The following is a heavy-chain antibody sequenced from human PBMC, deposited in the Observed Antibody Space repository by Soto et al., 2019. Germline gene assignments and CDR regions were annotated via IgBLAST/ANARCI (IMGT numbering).Heavy chain of an antibody. CDR3: ARDPDIFDY. CDR1: GYTFTSYG. V-gene: IGHV1-18*01. CDR2: ISGYNGNK. Sequence: QVQLVQSGAEVKKPGASVKVSCKASGYTFTSYGISWGRQAPGQGLERMGWISGYNGNKKNAQKLQGRVTMTTDTYTSTAYRELRSLRSADTAVYYCARDPDIFDYWGQGTLVTVSS. J-gene: IGHJ4*02.